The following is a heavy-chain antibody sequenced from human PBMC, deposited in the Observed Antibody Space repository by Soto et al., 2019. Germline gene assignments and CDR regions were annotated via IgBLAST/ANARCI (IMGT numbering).Heavy chain of an antibody. CDR3: ARSPPYYDFWGGYYILDYYYGMDV. CDR1: GGSFSGYY. D-gene: IGHD3-3*01. Sequence: SETLSLTCAVYGGSFSGYYWSWIRQPPGKGLEWIGEINHSGSTNYNPSLKSRVTISVDTSKNQFSLKLSSVTAADTAVYYCARSPPYYDFWGGYYILDYYYGMDVWGQGTTVTVSS. J-gene: IGHJ6*02. V-gene: IGHV4-34*01. CDR2: INHSGST.